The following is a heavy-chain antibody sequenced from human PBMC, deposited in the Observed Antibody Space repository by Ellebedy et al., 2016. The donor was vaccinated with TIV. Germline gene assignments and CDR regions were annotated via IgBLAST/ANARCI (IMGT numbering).Heavy chain of an antibody. Sequence: GESLKISCAASGFTFSNYAMHWVRQAPGKGLEWVAVIGYDGSYKYYADSVKGRFTISRDNSKNTVYLQMNSLRVEDTAVYYCAREWYSSTWLLDYWGQGTLATVSS. J-gene: IGHJ4*02. D-gene: IGHD2-2*01. CDR2: IGYDGSYK. CDR1: GFTFSNYA. V-gene: IGHV3-30*04. CDR3: AREWYSSTWLLDY.